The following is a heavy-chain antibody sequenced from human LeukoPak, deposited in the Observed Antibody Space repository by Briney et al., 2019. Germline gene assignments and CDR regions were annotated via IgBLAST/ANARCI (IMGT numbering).Heavy chain of an antibody. Sequence: GGSLRLSCAASGFTFSSYAMHWVRQAPGKGLEYVSAIISNGGSTYYANSVKGRFTISRDNSKNTLYLQMGSLRAEDMAVYYRARARGSGTWGYNWFDPWGQGTLVTVSS. J-gene: IGHJ5*02. CDR3: ARARGSGTWGYNWFDP. D-gene: IGHD1-26*01. CDR2: IISNGGST. V-gene: IGHV3-64*01. CDR1: GFTFSSYA.